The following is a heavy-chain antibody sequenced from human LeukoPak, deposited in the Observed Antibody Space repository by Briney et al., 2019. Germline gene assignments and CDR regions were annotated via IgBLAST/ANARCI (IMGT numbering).Heavy chain of an antibody. CDR2: ISYDGSNK. Sequence: GRSLRLSCAASGFTFSNYDMHWVRQPPGKGLEWVADISYDGSNKYYADSLKRRFTISRDNSKATLYLQMNSLRAEDTAVYYCAMYDTSGYYYRSWYFDLWGRSTLVTVSS. D-gene: IGHD3-22*01. J-gene: IGHJ2*01. CDR3: AMYDTSGYYYRSWYFDL. V-gene: IGHV3-30*03. CDR1: GFTFSNYD.